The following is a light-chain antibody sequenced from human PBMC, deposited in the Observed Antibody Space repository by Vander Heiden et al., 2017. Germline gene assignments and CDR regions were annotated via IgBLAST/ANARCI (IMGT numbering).Light chain of an antibody. CDR2: GAS. Sequence: EIVMTQPPATLSVSPGERATLSCRASQSVSSNLAWYQQKPGQAPSLLIYGASTRATGIPARFSGSGSGTEFTLTISSLQSEDFAVYYCQQYDNWWTFGQGTKVEVK. J-gene: IGKJ1*01. CDR1: QSVSSN. V-gene: IGKV3-15*01. CDR3: QQYDNWWT.